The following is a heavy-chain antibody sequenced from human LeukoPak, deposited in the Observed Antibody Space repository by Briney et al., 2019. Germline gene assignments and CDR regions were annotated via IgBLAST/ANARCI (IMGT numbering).Heavy chain of an antibody. Sequence: SETLSLTCTVSGGSISSYYWSWIRQPAGKGLEWIGRIYTSGSTNYNPSLKSRVTMSVDTSKNQFSLKLSSVTAADTAVYYCASTYYYDSSGYNFDYWGQGTLVTVSS. CDR1: GGSISSYY. CDR3: ASTYYYDSSGYNFDY. CDR2: IYTSGST. V-gene: IGHV4-4*07. D-gene: IGHD3-22*01. J-gene: IGHJ4*02.